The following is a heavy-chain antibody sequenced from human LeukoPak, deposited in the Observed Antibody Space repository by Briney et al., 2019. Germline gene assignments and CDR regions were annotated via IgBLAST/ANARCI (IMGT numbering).Heavy chain of an antibody. V-gene: IGHV1-2*02. CDR1: GYTFTGYY. Sequence: ASVKVSCKASGYTFTGYYMHWVRQAPGQGLEWMGWINPNSGGTNYAQKFQSRVTMTRDTSISTAYMELSRLRSDDTAVYYCAREITTVTKYYYYYGMDVWGQGTTVTVSS. CDR3: AREITTVTKYYYYYGMDV. CDR2: INPNSGGT. D-gene: IGHD4-17*01. J-gene: IGHJ6*02.